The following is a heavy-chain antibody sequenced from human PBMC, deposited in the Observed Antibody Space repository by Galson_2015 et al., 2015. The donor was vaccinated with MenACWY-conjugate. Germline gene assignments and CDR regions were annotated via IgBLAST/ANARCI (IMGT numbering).Heavy chain of an antibody. J-gene: IGHJ6*02. CDR2: SDPEDGDR. CDR3: ATEGLCIGGSCSPYDYALDV. CDR1: GYSLTEFS. V-gene: IGHV1-24*01. D-gene: IGHD2-15*01. Sequence: SVKVSCKVSGYSLTEFSIHWVRQAPGKGLEWMGSSDPEDGDRMYAQRFQGKVSMTGDTSTDTAFMELSGLKSEDTAVYYCATEGLCIGGSCSPYDYALDVWGQGTPVIVSS.